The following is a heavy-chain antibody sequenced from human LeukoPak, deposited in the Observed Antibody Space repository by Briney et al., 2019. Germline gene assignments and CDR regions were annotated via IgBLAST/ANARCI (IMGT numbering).Heavy chain of an antibody. J-gene: IGHJ4*02. D-gene: IGHD3-9*01. CDR1: DGSIGNYY. V-gene: IGHV4-59*08. Sequence: SETLSLTCTVSDGSIGNYYWSWIRQPPGKGPEWIGYISYSGSTNYNPPLKSRVTISVDTSKNQFSLRLRSVTAADTAVYYCARSTGNYRELDYWGQGTLVTVSS. CDR2: ISYSGST. CDR3: ARSTGNYRELDY.